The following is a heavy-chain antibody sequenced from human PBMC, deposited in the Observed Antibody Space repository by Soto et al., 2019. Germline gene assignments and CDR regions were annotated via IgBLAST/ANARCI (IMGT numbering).Heavy chain of an antibody. CDR3: ARVPSSSGRAHFDY. CDR2: ISYDGSNK. CDR1: GFTFSSYA. V-gene: IGHV3-30-3*01. Sequence: QVQLVESGGGVVQPGRSLRLSCAASGFTFSSYAMHWVRQAPGKGLEWVAVISYDGSNKYYADSVKGRFTISRDNSKNTLYLQITSLRAEDTAVYYCARVPSSSGRAHFDYWGQGTLVTFSS. D-gene: IGHD2-15*01. J-gene: IGHJ4*02.